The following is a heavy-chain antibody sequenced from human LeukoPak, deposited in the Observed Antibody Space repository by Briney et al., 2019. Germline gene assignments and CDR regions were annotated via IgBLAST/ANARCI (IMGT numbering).Heavy chain of an antibody. D-gene: IGHD7-27*01. J-gene: IGHJ4*02. V-gene: IGHV1-2*02. CDR2: INPNSGGT. CDR1: GYTFNGYY. CDR3: ARVANWGSSPIDY. Sequence: ASVKVSCKASGYTFNGYYMHWVRQAPGQGLEWMGWINPNSGGTNYAQKFQGRVTMTRDTSISTAYMELSRLRSDDTAVYYCARVANWGSSPIDYWGQGTLVTVSS.